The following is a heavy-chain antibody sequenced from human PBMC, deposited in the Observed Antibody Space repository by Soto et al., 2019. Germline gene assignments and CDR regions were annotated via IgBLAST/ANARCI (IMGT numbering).Heavy chain of an antibody. CDR2: ITASSRTV. J-gene: IGHJ6*04. CDR3: ARARLWGHLYV. V-gene: IGHV3-48*01. D-gene: IGHD3-16*01. Sequence: EEQLVDSGGGLVQPGGSLRLSCLASGFTFSGHSMVWVRQAPGKGLEWLSYITASSRTVTYTESVKGRFSISRDHAKNFLFLRVDSLRAEDTAVYYCARARLWGHLYVWGKGTTVTVSS. CDR1: GFTFSGHS.